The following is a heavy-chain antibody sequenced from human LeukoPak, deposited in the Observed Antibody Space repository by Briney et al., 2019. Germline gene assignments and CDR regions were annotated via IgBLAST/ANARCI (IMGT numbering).Heavy chain of an antibody. J-gene: IGHJ4*02. CDR1: GYTFTGYY. V-gene: IGHV1-2*06. Sequence: GASVKVSCKASGYTFTGYYMHWVRQAPGQGLEWMGRINPNSGGTNYAQKFQGRVTKTRDTSISTAYMELSRLRSDDTAVYYCARDAGTYYDFWSGYYAGYWGQGTLVTVSS. D-gene: IGHD3-3*01. CDR3: ARDAGTYYDFWSGYYAGY. CDR2: INPNSGGT.